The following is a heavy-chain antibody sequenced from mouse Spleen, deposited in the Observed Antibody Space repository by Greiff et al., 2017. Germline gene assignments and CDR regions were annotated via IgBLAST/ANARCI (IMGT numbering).Heavy chain of an antibody. V-gene: IGHV2-2*01. J-gene: IGHJ4*01. Sequence: VKLMESGPGLVQPSQSLSITCTVSGFSLTSYGVHWVRQSPGKGLEWLGVIWSGGSTDYNAAFISRLSISKDNSKSQVFFKMNSLQADDTAIYYCARTDGDYVVFYYYAMDYWGQGTSVTVSS. CDR2: IWSGGST. D-gene: IGHD2-13*01. CDR1: GFSLTSYG. CDR3: ARTDGDYVVFYYYAMDY.